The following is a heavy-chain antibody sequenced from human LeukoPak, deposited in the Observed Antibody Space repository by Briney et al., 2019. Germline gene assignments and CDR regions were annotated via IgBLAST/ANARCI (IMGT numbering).Heavy chain of an antibody. V-gene: IGHV1-46*01. CDR3: ARDGVVGAMFDY. CDR1: GYTFTSYY. D-gene: IGHD1-26*01. CDR2: INPSGGST. Sequence: ASVKVCCTASGYTFTSYYMHWVRQAPGQGLEWMGIINPSGGSTSYAQKFQGRVTMTRDTSTSTVYMELSSLRSEDTAVYYCARDGVVGAMFDYWGQGTLVTVSS. J-gene: IGHJ4*02.